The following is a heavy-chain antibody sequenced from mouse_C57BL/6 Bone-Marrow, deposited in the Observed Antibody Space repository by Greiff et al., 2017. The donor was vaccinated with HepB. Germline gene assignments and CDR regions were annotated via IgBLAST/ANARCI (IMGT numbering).Heavy chain of an antibody. CDR1: GFSLTSYG. J-gene: IGHJ2*01. Sequence: VKLEESGPGLVQPSQSLSITCTVSGFSLTSYGVHWVRQSPGKGLEWLGVIGSGGSTDYNAAFISRLRFSTDNSKSQVFFKMNSLQADDTAIYYCARESSYVYFDYWGQGTTLTVSS. V-gene: IGHV2-2*01. CDR2: IGSGGST. D-gene: IGHD1-1*01. CDR3: ARESSYVYFDY.